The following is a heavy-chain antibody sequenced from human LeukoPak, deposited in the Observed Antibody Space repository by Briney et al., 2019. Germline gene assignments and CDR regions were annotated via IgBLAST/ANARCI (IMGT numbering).Heavy chain of an antibody. CDR1: GYSISSGYY. CDR3: AKGYCRGNSCYDDRGAFDY. V-gene: IGHV4-38-2*02. CDR2: IYHSGST. Sequence: SETLSLTCTVSGYSISSGYYWGWIRQPPGKGLERIGSIYHSGSTYYNPSLKSRVTISVDTSKNQFSLKLSSVTAADTAVYYCAKGYCRGNSCYDDRGAFDYWGQGTLVTVSS. J-gene: IGHJ4*02. D-gene: IGHD2-2*01.